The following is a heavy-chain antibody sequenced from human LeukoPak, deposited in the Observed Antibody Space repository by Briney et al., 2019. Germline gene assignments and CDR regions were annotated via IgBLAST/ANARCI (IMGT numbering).Heavy chain of an antibody. D-gene: IGHD3-9*01. Sequence: GGSLRLSCAASGFTFSSHEMNWVRQAPGKGLEWVSYISGSGSTIYYADSVKGRFTISRDNAKNSLYLQMNSLRAEDTAVYYCAKSSWLSFFDYWGQGTLVTVSS. V-gene: IGHV3-48*03. CDR2: ISGSGSTI. CDR1: GFTFSSHE. CDR3: AKSSWLSFFDY. J-gene: IGHJ4*02.